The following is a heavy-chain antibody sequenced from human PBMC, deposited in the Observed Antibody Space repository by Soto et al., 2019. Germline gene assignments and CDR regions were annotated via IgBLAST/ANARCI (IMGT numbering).Heavy chain of an antibody. D-gene: IGHD3-3*01. Sequence: ASVKVSCKASGGTFSSYAISWVRQAPGQGLEWMGIINPSGGSTSYAQKFQGRVTMTRDTSTSTVYMELSSLRSEDTAVYYCARVRDFWPPSLGYGMDVWGQGTTVTAP. CDR2: INPSGGST. V-gene: IGHV1-46*01. CDR3: ARVRDFWPPSLGYGMDV. J-gene: IGHJ6*02. CDR1: GGTFSSYA.